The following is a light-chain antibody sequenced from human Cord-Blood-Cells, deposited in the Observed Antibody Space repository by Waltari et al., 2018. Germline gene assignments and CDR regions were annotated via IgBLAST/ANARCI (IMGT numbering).Light chain of an antibody. J-gene: IGKJ1*01. CDR2: AAS. V-gene: IGKV1-39*01. CDR1: QSISSH. Sequence: DTQITQSPSSLSASVGDRVPITCRASQSISSHLNWYQQKPGKAPKLLIYAASSLQSGVPSRFSGSGSGTDFTLTISSLQPEDFATYYCQQSYSTPWTFGQGTKVEIK. CDR3: QQSYSTPWT.